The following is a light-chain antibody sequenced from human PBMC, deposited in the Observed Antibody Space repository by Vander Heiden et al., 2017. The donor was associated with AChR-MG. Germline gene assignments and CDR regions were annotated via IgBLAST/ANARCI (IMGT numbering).Light chain of an antibody. J-gene: IGLJ2*01. Sequence: QSLLTQPPSASGTPGQTVTISCSGSSSNIGSNTVNWYQQLPGTAPKLLVYSDNQRPSGVPDRFSGSKSGTSASLAISGVKSEDEADYYCAAWDDSVNGVVFGGGTKLTVL. CDR1: SSNIGSNT. V-gene: IGLV1-44*01. CDR3: AAWDDSVNGVV. CDR2: SDN.